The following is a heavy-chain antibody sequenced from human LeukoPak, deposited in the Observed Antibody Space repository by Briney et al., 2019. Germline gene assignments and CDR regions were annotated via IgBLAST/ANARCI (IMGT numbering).Heavy chain of an antibody. D-gene: IGHD6-13*01. V-gene: IGHV4-34*01. CDR1: GGSFSGYY. CDR3: ARGGGAAAGTHWFDP. CDR2: INHSGSA. J-gene: IGHJ5*02. Sequence: SSETLSLTCAVYGGSFSGYYWSWIRQPPGKGLEWIGEINHSGSANYNPYLKSRVTISVDTSKSQFSLKLSSVTAADTAVYYCARGGGAAAGTHWFDPWGQGTLVTVSS.